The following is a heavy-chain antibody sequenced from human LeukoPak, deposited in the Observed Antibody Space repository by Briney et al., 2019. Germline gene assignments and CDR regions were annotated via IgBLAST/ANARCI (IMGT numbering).Heavy chain of an antibody. CDR3: ARGGRVVTGRYFDY. D-gene: IGHD3-10*01. V-gene: IGHV1-69*04. Sequence: GSSVKVSCKASGGTFSSYAISWVRQAPGQGLEWMGRIIPILGIANYAQKFQGRVTITADKSTSTAYMELSSLRSEDTAVYYCARGGRVVTGRYFDYWGQGTLVTVSS. CDR1: GGTFSSYA. CDR2: IIPILGIA. J-gene: IGHJ4*02.